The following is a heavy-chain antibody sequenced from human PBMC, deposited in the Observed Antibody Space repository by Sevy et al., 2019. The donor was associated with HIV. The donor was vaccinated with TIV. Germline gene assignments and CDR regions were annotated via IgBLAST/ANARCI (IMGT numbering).Heavy chain of an antibody. Sequence: ASVKVSCKASGYTFTSYAMHWVRQAPGQRLEWMGWINAGNGNTKYSQKFQGRVTITRDTSASTAYMELSSVRSEDTAVYYCARDQGYDYIWGSYRQQNYYFDYWGQGTLVTVSS. D-gene: IGHD3-16*02. CDR2: INAGNGNT. CDR3: ARDQGYDYIWGSYRQQNYYFDY. V-gene: IGHV1-3*01. CDR1: GYTFTSYA. J-gene: IGHJ4*02.